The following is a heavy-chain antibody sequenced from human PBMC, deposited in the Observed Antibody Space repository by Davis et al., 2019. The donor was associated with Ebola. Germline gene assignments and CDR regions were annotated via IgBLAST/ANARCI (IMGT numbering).Heavy chain of an antibody. Sequence: ASVKVSCKASGGTFRSYAITWVRQAPGQGLEWMGWMNPNSGNTGYAQKFQARVSMTRDTSISTAYMELNSLTSEDTAVYYCARGTRTLDIWGQGTMVTVSS. V-gene: IGHV1-8*02. CDR1: GGTFRSYA. J-gene: IGHJ3*02. CDR2: MNPNSGNT. D-gene: IGHD3/OR15-3a*01. CDR3: ARGTRTLDI.